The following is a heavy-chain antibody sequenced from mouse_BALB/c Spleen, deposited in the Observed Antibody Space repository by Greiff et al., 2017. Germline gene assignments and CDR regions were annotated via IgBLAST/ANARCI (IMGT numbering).Heavy chain of an antibody. D-gene: IGHD1-1*01. Sequence: VQLQQSGPELVKPGASVKISCKASGYSFTSYYIHWVKQRPGQGLEWIGWIFPGSGNTKYNEKFKGKATLTADTSSSTAYMQLSSLTSEDSAVYFCAINYYGSSYDWYFDVWGAGTTVTVSS. CDR1: GYSFTSYY. V-gene: IGHV1-66*01. CDR2: IFPGSGNT. J-gene: IGHJ1*01. CDR3: AINYYGSSYDWYFDV.